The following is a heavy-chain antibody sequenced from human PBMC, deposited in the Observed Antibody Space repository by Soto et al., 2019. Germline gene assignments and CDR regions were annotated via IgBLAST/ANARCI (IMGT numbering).Heavy chain of an antibody. CDR3: ASKAEYSSGSYYYYMDV. CDR1: GCTFSSYA. J-gene: IGHJ6*03. V-gene: IGHV1-69*10. CDR2: IIPIFGIA. Sequence: ASVKVSCKASGCTFSSYAISWVRQAPGQGLEWMGGIIPIFGIANYAQKFQGRVTITADKSTSTAYMELRSLRSEDTAVYYCASKAEYSSGSYYYYMDVWGKGTMVTVSS. D-gene: IGHD6-19*01.